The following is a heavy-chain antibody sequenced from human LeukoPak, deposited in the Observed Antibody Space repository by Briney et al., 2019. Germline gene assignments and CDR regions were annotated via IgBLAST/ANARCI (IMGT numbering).Heavy chain of an antibody. Sequence: ASVKLSCKASGYTFTCYYMDWVRQAPGQGLEWIGLINPNSVGSNYAQKFQGWVTMTRDTSISTAYMELSRLRSDDTAVYYCARDLGYCSGGRCYWGYYFDYWGQGTLVTVYS. V-gene: IGHV1-2*04. D-gene: IGHD2-15*01. J-gene: IGHJ4*02. CDR1: GYTFTCYY. CDR3: ARDLGYCSGGRCYWGYYFDY. CDR2: INPNSVGS.